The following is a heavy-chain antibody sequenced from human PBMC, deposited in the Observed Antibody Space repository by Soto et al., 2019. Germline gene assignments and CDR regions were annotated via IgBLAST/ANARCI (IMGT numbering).Heavy chain of an antibody. Sequence: PGASVKVSCKASGGTFSSYAISWVRQAPGQGLEWMGGIIPIFGTANYAQKFQGRVTITADESTSTAYMELSSLRSEDTAVYYCARCCYGETRRRNYGMDVWGQGTTVTVSS. J-gene: IGHJ6*02. D-gene: IGHD2-2*01. CDR2: IIPIFGTA. V-gene: IGHV1-69*13. CDR3: ARCCYGETRRRNYGMDV. CDR1: GGTFSSYA.